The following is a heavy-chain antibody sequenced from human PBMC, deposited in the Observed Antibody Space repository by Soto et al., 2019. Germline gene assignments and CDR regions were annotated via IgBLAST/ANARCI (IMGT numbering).Heavy chain of an antibody. V-gene: IGHV5-51*01. Sequence: PGESLKISCKGSVYTFSTYWIAWVRQMPGKGLEWMGIIYPGDSDTKYSPAFQGQVTISADKSINTAYLQWTSLEASDTAMYYCARKFAPEFFDSWGQGTLVTV. J-gene: IGHJ4*02. CDR2: IYPGDSDT. CDR3: ARKFAPEFFDS. D-gene: IGHD3-10*01. CDR1: VYTFSTYW.